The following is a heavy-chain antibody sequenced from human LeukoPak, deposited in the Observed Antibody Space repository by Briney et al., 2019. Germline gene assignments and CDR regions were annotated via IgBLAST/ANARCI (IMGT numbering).Heavy chain of an antibody. Sequence: GGSLRLSCAASGFTFSSYSMNWVRQAPGKGLEWVSSISSSSSYIYYADSVKGRFTISRDNAKNSLYLQMNSLRAEDTAVYYCARDLRGYCSGTSCYDNWFDPWGQGTLVTVSS. V-gene: IGHV3-21*01. J-gene: IGHJ5*02. CDR2: ISSSSSYI. D-gene: IGHD2-2*01. CDR3: ARDLRGYCSGTSCYDNWFDP. CDR1: GFTFSSYS.